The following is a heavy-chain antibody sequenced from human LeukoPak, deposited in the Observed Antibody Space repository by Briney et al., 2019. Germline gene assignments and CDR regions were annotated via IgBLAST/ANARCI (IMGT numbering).Heavy chain of an antibody. CDR1: GFTFSNYA. J-gene: IGHJ4*02. Sequence: GGSLRLSCAASGFTFSNYAMSWVRQAPGKGLEWVSGISGGTGTPFYADSVRGRFTISRDNSKNTLYLQMSSLRGEDTAVYFCAKRRTTVITMDYFDYWGQGTLVTVSS. CDR2: ISGGTGTP. V-gene: IGHV3-23*01. D-gene: IGHD4-17*01. CDR3: AKRRTTVITMDYFDY.